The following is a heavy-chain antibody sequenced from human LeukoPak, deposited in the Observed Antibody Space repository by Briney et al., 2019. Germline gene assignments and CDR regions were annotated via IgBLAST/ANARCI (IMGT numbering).Heavy chain of an antibody. V-gene: IGHV3-49*03. D-gene: IGHD6-13*01. Sequence: GGSLRLSCTASGFSLRDHAMSWFRQAPGKGPEWVGFIRAKAHGGTTEKAASLEGRFTISRDDSRNIVYLQMSSLKIEDTAIYYCTRDKGYSWFAEWFDPWGQGTLVTVSS. J-gene: IGHJ5*02. CDR2: IRAKAHGGTT. CDR1: GFSLRDHA. CDR3: TRDKGYSWFAEWFDP.